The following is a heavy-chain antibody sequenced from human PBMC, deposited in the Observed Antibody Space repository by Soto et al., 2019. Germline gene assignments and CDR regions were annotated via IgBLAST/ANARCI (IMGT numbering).Heavy chain of an antibody. Sequence: LRLSCAASGITVSDKYMSWVRQAPGKGLEWVAVIYSGGATYYADSVKGRFTISRDNSRNTLYLQMNSLRAEDTAVYHCARDPGYSSGTISFDPWGQGTLVTVSS. V-gene: IGHV3-53*01. CDR2: IYSGGAT. J-gene: IGHJ5*02. CDR3: ARDPGYSSGTISFDP. D-gene: IGHD3-10*01. CDR1: GITVSDKY.